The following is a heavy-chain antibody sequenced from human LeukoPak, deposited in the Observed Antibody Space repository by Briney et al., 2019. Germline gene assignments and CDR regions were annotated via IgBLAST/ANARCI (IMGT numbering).Heavy chain of an antibody. D-gene: IGHD5-18*01. V-gene: IGHV3-48*02. CDR2: ITSSTKTL. CDR1: GFTFSTSG. CDR3: ATKGPRIQLWFGH. Sequence: PGGSLRLSCAASGFTFSTSGLGWVRQAPGKGLEWLSYITSSTKTLYMDSVQGRFTISRDNAKNSLYLQMDSLREEDTAVYYCATKGPRIQLWFGHWGQGTLVTVSS. J-gene: IGHJ5*02.